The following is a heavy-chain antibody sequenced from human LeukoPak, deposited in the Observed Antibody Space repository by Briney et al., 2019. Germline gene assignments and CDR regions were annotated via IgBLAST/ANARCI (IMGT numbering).Heavy chain of an antibody. CDR2: MNPNSGNT. CDR1: GYTFTSYD. CDR3: ARGLYDSSGYSPVGY. Sequence: SVKVSCKASGYTFTSYDINCVLQATGQGLEWMGWMNPNSGNTGYSQKFQCRVTITRNTSISTAYMELSSLRSEDTAVYYCARGLYDSSGYSPVGYWGQGTLVTVSS. V-gene: IGHV1-8*03. J-gene: IGHJ4*02. D-gene: IGHD3-22*01.